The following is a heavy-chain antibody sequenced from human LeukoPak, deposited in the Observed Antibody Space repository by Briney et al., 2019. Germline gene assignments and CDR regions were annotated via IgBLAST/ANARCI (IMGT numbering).Heavy chain of an antibody. CDR2: ISYDGSNK. D-gene: IGHD6-19*01. J-gene: IGHJ4*02. V-gene: IGHV3-30*18. CDR3: AKTSEHSSGYSSGWFFDY. CDR1: GFTFSSYG. Sequence: PGGSLRLSCAASGFTFSSYGMHWVRQAPGKGLEWVAVISYDGSNKYYADSVKGRFTISRDNSKNTLYLQMNSLRAEDTAVYYCAKTSEHSSGYSSGWFFDYWGQGTLVTVSS.